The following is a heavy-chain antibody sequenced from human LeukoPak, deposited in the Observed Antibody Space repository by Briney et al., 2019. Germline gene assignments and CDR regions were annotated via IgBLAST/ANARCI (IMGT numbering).Heavy chain of an antibody. CDR3: ARIRGLSGYDFAFDY. CDR1: GYTFTSYG. D-gene: IGHD5-12*01. Sequence: GASVKVSCKASGYTFTSYGISWVRQAPGQGLEWMGGIIPIFGTANYAQKLQGRVTITADESTSTAYMELSSLRSEDTAVYYCARIRGLSGYDFAFDYWGQGTLVTVSS. CDR2: IIPIFGTA. V-gene: IGHV1-69*13. J-gene: IGHJ4*02.